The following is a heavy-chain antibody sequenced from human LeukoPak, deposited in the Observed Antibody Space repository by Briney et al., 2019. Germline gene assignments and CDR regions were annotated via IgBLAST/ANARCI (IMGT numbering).Heavy chain of an antibody. CDR1: GYTFTSYG. D-gene: IGHD3-10*01. CDR2: ISAYNGNT. Sequence: ASVKVSCEASGYTFTSYGISWVRQAPGQGLEWMGWISAYNGNTNYAQKLQGRVTMTTDTSTSTAYMELRSLRSDDTAVYYCARSRFPYYRLSRTDYYYMDVWAKGTTVTVSS. V-gene: IGHV1-18*01. J-gene: IGHJ6*03. CDR3: ARSRFPYYRLSRTDYYYMDV.